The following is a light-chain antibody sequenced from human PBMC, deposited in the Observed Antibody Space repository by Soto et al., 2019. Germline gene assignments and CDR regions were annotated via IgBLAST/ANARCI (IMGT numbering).Light chain of an antibody. CDR1: SSNIESNY. Sequence: QSVLIQPPSASGTPGQRVTISCSGSSSNIESNYVYWYQQLPGTAPRLLIYRNNQRPSGVPDRFSGSKSGTSASLAISALRSEDEADYYCTVWDDSLRGRLFGGGTKLTVL. J-gene: IGLJ2*01. CDR2: RNN. CDR3: TVWDDSLRGRL. V-gene: IGLV1-47*01.